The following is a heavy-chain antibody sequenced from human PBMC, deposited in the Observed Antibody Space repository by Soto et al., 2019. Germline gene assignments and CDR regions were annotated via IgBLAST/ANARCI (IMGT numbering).Heavy chain of an antibody. CDR2: IYHSGST. CDR3: ARNSRSWRLGYFDY. J-gene: IGHJ4*02. V-gene: IGHV4-30-2*01. CDR1: GGSISSGGYS. D-gene: IGHD3-3*01. Sequence: LSLTCAVSGGSISSGGYSWSWIRQPPGKGLEWIGYIYHSGSTYYNPSLKSRVTISVDRSKNQFSLKLSSVTAADTAVYYCARNSRSWRLGYFDYWGQGTLVTVSS.